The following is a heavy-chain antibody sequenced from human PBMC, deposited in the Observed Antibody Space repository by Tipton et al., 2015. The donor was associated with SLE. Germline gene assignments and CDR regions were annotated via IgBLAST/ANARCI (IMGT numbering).Heavy chain of an antibody. J-gene: IGHJ4*02. V-gene: IGHV3-30*18. D-gene: IGHD2-2*01. CDR3: AKFPEETSSFDY. Sequence: QVQLVQSGRGLVQPGRSLRLSCAASGFTFSSYGMHWVRQAPGRGLEWVALIWYDGSNKYYADSVKGRFTISRDNSKNTLYLQMNSLRAEDTAMYYCAKFPEETSSFDYWGQGTLVTVSS. CDR1: GFTFSSYG. CDR2: IWYDGSNK.